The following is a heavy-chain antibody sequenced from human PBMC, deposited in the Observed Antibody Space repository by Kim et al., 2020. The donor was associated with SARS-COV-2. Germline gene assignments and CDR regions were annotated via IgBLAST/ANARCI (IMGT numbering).Heavy chain of an antibody. Sequence: SETLSLTCAVYGGSFSGYYWSWIRQPPGKGLEWIGEINHSGSTNYNPSLKSRVTISVDTSKNQFSLKLSSVTAADTAVYYCARRPIFGVPRVYYYGMDVWGQGTTVTVSS. CDR3: ARRPIFGVPRVYYYGMDV. D-gene: IGHD3-3*01. CDR2: INHSGST. CDR1: GGSFSGYY. J-gene: IGHJ6*02. V-gene: IGHV4-34*01.